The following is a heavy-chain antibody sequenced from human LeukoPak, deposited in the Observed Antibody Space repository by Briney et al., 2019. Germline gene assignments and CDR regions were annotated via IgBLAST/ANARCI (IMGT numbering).Heavy chain of an antibody. CDR2: MNPNSGNT. Sequence: ASVKVSCKASGYTFTSYDINWVRQATGQGLEWMGWMNPNSGNTGYAQKFQGRVTMTRNTSISTAYMELSSLRSEDTAVYYCATGGGYYGSGSYSSRAYWGQGTLVTVSS. CDR1: GYTFTSYD. V-gene: IGHV1-8*01. D-gene: IGHD3-10*01. J-gene: IGHJ4*02. CDR3: ATGGGYYGSGSYSSRAY.